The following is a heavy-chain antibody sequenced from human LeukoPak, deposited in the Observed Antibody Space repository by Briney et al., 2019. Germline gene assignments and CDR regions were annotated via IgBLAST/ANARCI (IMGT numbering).Heavy chain of an antibody. CDR1: GSAFSSYA. CDR3: ARKGRSSGPTGPGGRLY. D-gene: IGHD6-19*01. J-gene: IGHJ4*02. CDR2: ISGSGSTT. Sequence: PGGSLRLSCAASGSAFSSYAMSWVRQAPGKGLEWVSAISGSGSTTYYTDSVKGRFTISRDNSKNTLYLQMNSLRAEDTSVYYCARKGRSSGPTGPGGRLYWGQGTLVTVSS. V-gene: IGHV3-23*01.